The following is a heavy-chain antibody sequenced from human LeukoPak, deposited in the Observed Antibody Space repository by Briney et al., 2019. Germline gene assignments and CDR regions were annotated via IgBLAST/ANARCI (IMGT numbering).Heavy chain of an antibody. D-gene: IGHD2/OR15-2a*01. Sequence: PGGSLRLSCAASGFTFSSYAMHWVRQAPGKGLEWVAVISYDGSNKYYADSVKGRFTISRDNSKNTLYLQMNSLRAEDTAVYYCARDQNHYFDYWGQGTLVTVSS. CDR1: GFTFSSYA. V-gene: IGHV3-30-3*01. CDR3: ARDQNHYFDY. CDR2: ISYDGSNK. J-gene: IGHJ4*02.